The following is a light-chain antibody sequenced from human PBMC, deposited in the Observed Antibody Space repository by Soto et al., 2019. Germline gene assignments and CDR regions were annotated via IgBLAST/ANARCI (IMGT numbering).Light chain of an antibody. Sequence: EILITQSPATLSVSPGERATLSCRASQSISSDVAWYQQQPGKAPRLLIYGASTTDTGIPARFSGRGSGTEFTLTISSLQSEDFAVYNCQQYNKWPRTFGQGTQVDIK. CDR1: QSISSD. CDR3: QQYNKWPRT. J-gene: IGKJ2*01. CDR2: GAS. V-gene: IGKV3-15*01.